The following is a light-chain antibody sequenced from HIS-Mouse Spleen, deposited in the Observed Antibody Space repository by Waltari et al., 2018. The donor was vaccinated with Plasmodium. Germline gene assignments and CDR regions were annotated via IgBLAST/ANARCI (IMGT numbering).Light chain of an antibody. Sequence: EIVLTQSPATLSLSPGERATLSCRASQSVSSYLAWYHQKPGLAPRLLLHDASNRATGIPARFSGSGSGTDFTLTISSLEPEDFAVYYCQQRSNWPRVLTFGGGTKVEIK. J-gene: IGKJ4*01. V-gene: IGKV3-11*01. CDR2: DAS. CDR1: QSVSSY. CDR3: QQRSNWPRVLT.